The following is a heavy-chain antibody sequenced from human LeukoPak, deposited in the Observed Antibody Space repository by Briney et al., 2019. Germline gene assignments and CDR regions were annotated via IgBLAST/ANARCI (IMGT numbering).Heavy chain of an antibody. CDR3: AKGGYYYLQSPIYFDY. J-gene: IGHJ4*02. CDR1: GFTFSSYW. CDR2: INHNGNVN. Sequence: TGGSPRLSCAASGFTFSSYWMNWARQAPGKGPEWVASINHNGNVNYYVDSVKGRFTISRDNAKNSLYLQMNSLRAEDTAVYYCAKGGYYYLQSPIYFDYWGQGTLVTVSS. D-gene: IGHD3-22*01. V-gene: IGHV3-7*03.